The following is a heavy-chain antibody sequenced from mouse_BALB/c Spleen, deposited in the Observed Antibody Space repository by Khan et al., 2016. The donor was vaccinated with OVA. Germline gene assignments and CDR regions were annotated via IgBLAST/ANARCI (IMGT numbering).Heavy chain of an antibody. CDR1: GYSITSGYG. CDR3: ARTARIKY. J-gene: IGHJ2*01. CDR2: ISYSGNT. Sequence: EVQLQESGPGLVKPSQSLSLTCTVTGYSITSGYGWNWIRQFPGNKLEWMGYISYSGNTNYNPSLKSRISITRETSKNQFFLQLNSVTTKDTATYSCARTARIKYWGQGTTLTVSS. V-gene: IGHV3-2*02. D-gene: IGHD1-2*01.